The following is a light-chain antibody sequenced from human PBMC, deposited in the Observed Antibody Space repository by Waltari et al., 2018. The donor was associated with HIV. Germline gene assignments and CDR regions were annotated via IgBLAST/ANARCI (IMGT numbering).Light chain of an antibody. Sequence: QSALTQPASVSGSPGQSIPISCSGTHTYTHFSCYHHYPGKAPKPLLYDVSKRPSGVSNRFSGSKSGNTASLTISGLQAEDEGDYHCCSYAGGSTLVFGGGTKLTVL. CDR3: CSYAGGSTLV. CDR2: DVS. J-gene: IGLJ2*01. V-gene: IGLV2-23*02. CDR1: HTYTH.